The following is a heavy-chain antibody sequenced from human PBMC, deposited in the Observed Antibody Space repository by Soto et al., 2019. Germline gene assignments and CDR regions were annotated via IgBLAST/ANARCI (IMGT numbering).Heavy chain of an antibody. D-gene: IGHD6-19*01. CDR1: GYTFTRYS. CDR2: ISSYNGDT. V-gene: IGHV1-18*04. J-gene: IGHJ5*02. CDR3: ARGDSTGSPTAWFDP. Sequence: QVQLVQSGAEVKKPGASVQVSCKASGYTFTRYSINWVRQAPGQGLEWVGWISSYNGDTKYAQKFQGRVTLTTDTSTTTTYMDVRSLTSDDAAVYFCARGDSTGSPTAWFDPWGQGTLVTVSS.